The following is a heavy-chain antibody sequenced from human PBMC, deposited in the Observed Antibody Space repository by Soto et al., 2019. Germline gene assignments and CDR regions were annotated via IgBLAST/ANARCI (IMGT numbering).Heavy chain of an antibody. J-gene: IGHJ5*02. CDR1: GGSISSGGYY. D-gene: IGHD4-4*01. CDR2: IYYSGST. Sequence: SETLSLTCTVSGGSISSGGYYWSWIRHHPGKGLEWIGYIYYSGSTYYNPSLKSRVTISVDTSKNQFSLKLSSVTAADTAVYYCARVLFLDYCSYDHDWFDPCGRGTLVTVSA. V-gene: IGHV4-31*03. CDR3: ARVLFLDYCSYDHDWFDP.